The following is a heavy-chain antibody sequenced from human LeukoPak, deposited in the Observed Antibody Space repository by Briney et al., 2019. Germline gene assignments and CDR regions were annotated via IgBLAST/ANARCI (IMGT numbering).Heavy chain of an antibody. CDR1: GGSMSSHY. D-gene: IGHD5-18*01. Sequence: SETQSLTCTVSGGSMSSHYWSCIRQPPGKGLEWLEYIYYSWSTNYNPSLNSRVTISVDTSKNQCSLKLSSVTAADTAVYYCARESPRDTAIPYFDYWGQGTLVTVSS. J-gene: IGHJ4*02. V-gene: IGHV4-59*11. CDR2: IYYSWST. CDR3: ARESPRDTAIPYFDY.